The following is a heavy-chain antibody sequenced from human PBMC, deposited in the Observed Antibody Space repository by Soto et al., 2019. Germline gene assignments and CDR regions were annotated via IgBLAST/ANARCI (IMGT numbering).Heavy chain of an antibody. J-gene: IGHJ4*02. Sequence: QVQLQQWGAGLLKPSETLSLTCAVYGGSFSGYYWSWIRQPPGKGLEWIGEINHSGSTNYNPSLKSRVTISVDTSKNQFSLKLSSVTAADTAVYYCARARRIAARRGAFDYWGQGTLVTVSS. D-gene: IGHD6-6*01. CDR2: INHSGST. V-gene: IGHV4-34*01. CDR3: ARARRIAARRGAFDY. CDR1: GGSFSGYY.